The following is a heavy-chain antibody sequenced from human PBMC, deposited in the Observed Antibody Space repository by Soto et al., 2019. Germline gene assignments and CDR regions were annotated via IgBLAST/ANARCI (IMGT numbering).Heavy chain of an antibody. D-gene: IGHD3-9*01. J-gene: IGHJ4*02. CDR3: ARLAGYYDILTGPVFDY. V-gene: IGHV4-39*01. CDR2: IYYSGST. CDR1: GGSIISSSYY. Sequence: SETLSHTCTFSGGSIISSSYYWGWIRQPPGKGLEWIGSIYYSGSTYYNPSLKSRVTISVDTSKNQFSLKLSSVTAADTAVYYCARLAGYYDILTGPVFDYWGQGTLVTVSS.